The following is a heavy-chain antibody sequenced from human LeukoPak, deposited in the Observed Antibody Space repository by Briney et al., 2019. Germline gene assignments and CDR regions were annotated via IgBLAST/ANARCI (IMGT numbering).Heavy chain of an antibody. CDR1: GGTFSSYA. CDR2: IIPIFGTA. CDR3: ARQALAVAGMNWFDP. V-gene: IGHV1-69*13. D-gene: IGHD6-19*01. J-gene: IGHJ5*02. Sequence: ASVKVSCKASGGTFSSYAISWVRQAPGQALEWMGGIIPIFGTANYAQKFQGRVTITADESTSTAYMELSSLRSEDTAVYYCARQALAVAGMNWFDPWGQGTLVTVSS.